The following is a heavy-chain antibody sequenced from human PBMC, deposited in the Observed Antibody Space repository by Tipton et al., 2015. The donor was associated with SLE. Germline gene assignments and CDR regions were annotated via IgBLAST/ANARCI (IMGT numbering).Heavy chain of an antibody. CDR2: IYYSGST. CDR3: ARSGKGPFGVVPRPFDY. V-gene: IGHV4-59*11. Sequence: TLSLPCTVSGGSISSHYWSWIRQPPGKGLEWIGYIYYSGSTNYNPSLKSRVTISVDTSKNQFSLKLSSVTAADTAVYYCARSGKGPFGVVPRPFDYWGQGTLVTVSS. CDR1: GGSISSHY. D-gene: IGHD3-3*01. J-gene: IGHJ4*02.